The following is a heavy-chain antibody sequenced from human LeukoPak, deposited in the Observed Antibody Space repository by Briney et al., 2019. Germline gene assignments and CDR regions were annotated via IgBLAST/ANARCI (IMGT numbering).Heavy chain of an antibody. CDR3: AKGRIAAAGRPLFDY. D-gene: IGHD6-13*01. CDR1: GFTFSSFG. Sequence: GGSLRLSCEASGFTFSSFGMHWVRQAPGKGLEWVAFIRRDGDVIYYADSVKGRFTISRDNSRNTLYLQMNSLRAEDTAVYYCAKGRIAAAGRPLFDYWGQGTLVTVSS. J-gene: IGHJ4*02. V-gene: IGHV3-30*02. CDR2: IRRDGDVI.